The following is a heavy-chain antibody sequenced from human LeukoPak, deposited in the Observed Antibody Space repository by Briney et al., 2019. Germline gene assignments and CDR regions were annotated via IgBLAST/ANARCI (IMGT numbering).Heavy chain of an antibody. Sequence: ASVKVSCKASGYTFTSYGISWVRQAPGQGLEWMGWISAYNGDSNYAPKLQGRVTVTTDTSTSTAYMELRSLRSDDTAVYYCTRDLMGTVAYFDYWGQGTLVTVSS. CDR3: TRDLMGTVAYFDY. CDR2: ISAYNGDS. V-gene: IGHV1-18*01. CDR1: GYTFTSYG. J-gene: IGHJ4*02. D-gene: IGHD4-23*01.